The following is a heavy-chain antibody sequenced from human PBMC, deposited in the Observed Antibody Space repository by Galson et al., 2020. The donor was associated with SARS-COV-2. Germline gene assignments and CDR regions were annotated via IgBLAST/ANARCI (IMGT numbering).Heavy chain of an antibody. CDR3: ATRGGYYGSRSYRVSYYVDV. J-gene: IGHJ6*03. CDR2: IWYDGSNK. Sequence: GGSLRLSCAASGFTFSSYGLHWVRQAPGKGLEWVAVIWYDGSNKYYADSVKGRFTISRDNSKNTLYLQMNSLRAEDTAVYYCATRGGYYGSRSYRVSYYVDVWGKGTTVTVSS. CDR1: GFTFSSYG. V-gene: IGHV3-33*01. D-gene: IGHD3-10*01.